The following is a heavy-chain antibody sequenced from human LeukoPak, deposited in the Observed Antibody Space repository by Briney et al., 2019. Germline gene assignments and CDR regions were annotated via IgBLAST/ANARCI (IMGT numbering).Heavy chain of an antibody. CDR1: GGSISSYY. Sequence: SETLSLTCKVSGGSISSYYWNWIRQPAGKGLEWIGRIYTSGSTHYNPSLKSRVTMSVDTSKNQFSLKLSSVTAADTAVYYCARDVDSSTGFVFDPWGQGTLVTVSS. CDR2: IYTSGST. CDR3: ARDVDSSTGFVFDP. J-gene: IGHJ5*02. V-gene: IGHV4-4*07. D-gene: IGHD6-13*01.